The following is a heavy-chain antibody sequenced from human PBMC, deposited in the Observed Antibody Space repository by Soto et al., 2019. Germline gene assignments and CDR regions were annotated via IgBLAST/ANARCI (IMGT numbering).Heavy chain of an antibody. Sequence: ASVKVSCKASGYTFTSYDINWVRQATGQGLEWMGWMNPNSGNTGYAQKFQGRVTMTRNTSISTAYMELSSLRSEDTAVYYCARAGVCGGDCYNWFDPWGQGTLVTVSS. D-gene: IGHD2-21*02. V-gene: IGHV1-8*01. CDR1: GYTFTSYD. CDR2: MNPNSGNT. J-gene: IGHJ5*02. CDR3: ARAGVCGGDCYNWFDP.